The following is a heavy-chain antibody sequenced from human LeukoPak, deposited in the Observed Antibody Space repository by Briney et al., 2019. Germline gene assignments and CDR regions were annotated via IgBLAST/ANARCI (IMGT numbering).Heavy chain of an antibody. Sequence: GGSLRLSCVASGFTFSDYYMSWLRQAPGKGLEWVSYISSSGSTIYYADSVKGRFTISRDNAKNSLYLQMNSLRAEDTAVYYCAREGTYYSGAVDYWGQGTLVTVSS. CDR1: GFTFSDYY. CDR3: AREGTYYSGAVDY. D-gene: IGHD3-10*01. CDR2: ISSSGSTI. V-gene: IGHV3-11*04. J-gene: IGHJ4*02.